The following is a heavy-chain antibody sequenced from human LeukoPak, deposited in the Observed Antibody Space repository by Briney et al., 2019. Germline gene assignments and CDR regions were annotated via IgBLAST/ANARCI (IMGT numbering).Heavy chain of an antibody. CDR2: IKQDGSEK. D-gene: IGHD6-13*01. J-gene: IGHJ4*02. V-gene: IGHV3-7*01. CDR1: GFTVSSYW. Sequence: GGSLRLSCAASGFTVSSYWMSWVRQAPGKGLEWGANIKQDGSEKYYVDSVKDRFTISRDNAKNSLFLQMNSLRAEDTAVYYCARGYSSSWYNRFDYWGQGTQVTVSS. CDR3: ARGYSSSWYNRFDY.